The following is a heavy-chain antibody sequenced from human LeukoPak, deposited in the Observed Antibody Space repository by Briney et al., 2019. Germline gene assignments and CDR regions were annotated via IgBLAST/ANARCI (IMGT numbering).Heavy chain of an antibody. CDR2: INHTGSS. J-gene: IGHJ4*02. V-gene: IGHV4-34*01. CDR3: ARARSGKWGFDY. D-gene: IGHD1-26*01. Sequence: PSETLSLTCIVYGGSFSGYYWSWLRQPPGKGLEWIGEINHTGSSNYNPSLKSRITISVDTSKNQFSLRLSSVTAADTAVYYCARARSGKWGFDYWGQGTLVTVSS. CDR1: GGSFSGYY.